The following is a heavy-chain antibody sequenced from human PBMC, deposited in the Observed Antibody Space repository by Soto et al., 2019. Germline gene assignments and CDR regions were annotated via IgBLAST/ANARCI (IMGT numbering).Heavy chain of an antibody. CDR3: ALHRGTI. V-gene: IGHV3-30-3*01. CDR1: GFTFSSYA. J-gene: IGHJ3*02. Sequence: ESGGGVVPPGRSLRLSCAASGFTFSSYAMHWVRQAPGKGLEWVAVISYDGSNKYYADSVKGRFTISRDNSKNTPYLQMNSLRAEDTAVYYCALHRGTIWGQGTMVTVSS. D-gene: IGHD6-25*01. CDR2: ISYDGSNK.